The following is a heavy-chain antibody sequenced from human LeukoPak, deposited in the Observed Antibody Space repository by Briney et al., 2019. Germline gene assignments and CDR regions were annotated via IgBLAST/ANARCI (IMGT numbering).Heavy chain of an antibody. CDR2: VYDSGTT. J-gene: IGHJ5*02. Sequence: KASETLSLTCTVSGYSISSGYYWGWIRQPPGKGLEWIGSVYDSGTTYYNPSLKSRDTISVDTSQNVFSLELNSVAAADTAIYYCAAKRPGTTGYFDPWGQGTLVSVSS. CDR1: GYSISSGYY. D-gene: IGHD1-1*01. V-gene: IGHV4-38-2*02. CDR3: AAKRPGTTGYFDP.